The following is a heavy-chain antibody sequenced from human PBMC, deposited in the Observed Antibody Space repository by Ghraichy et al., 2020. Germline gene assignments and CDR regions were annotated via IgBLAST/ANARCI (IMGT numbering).Heavy chain of an antibody. CDR3: ARSQGAFNI. V-gene: IGHV3-48*02. CDR1: GFTFSLYS. J-gene: IGHJ3*02. Sequence: GGSLRLSCAASGFTFSLYSMNLVRQAPGKGLEWVSYISSSSGTIYYADSVKGRFTISRDEAKNSLYLQMSSLTYEDTAVYYCARSQGAFNIWGQGTMVTVSS. CDR2: ISSSSGTI.